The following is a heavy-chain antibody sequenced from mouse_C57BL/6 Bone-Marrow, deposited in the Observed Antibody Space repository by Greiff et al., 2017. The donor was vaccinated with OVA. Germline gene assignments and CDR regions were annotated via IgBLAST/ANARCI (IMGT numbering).Heavy chain of an antibody. Sequence: VQLQQSGAELVRPGASVTLSCKASGYTFTDYEMHWVKQTPVHSLEWIGAIDPETGGTAYNQKFKGKAILTADKSSSTAYLELRLLSSEDSAVYYGTRGYCNYYAMDYWGQGTSVTVSS. V-gene: IGHV1-15*01. D-gene: IGHD2-1*01. J-gene: IGHJ4*01. CDR2: IDPETGGT. CDR1: GYTFTDYE. CDR3: TRGYCNYYAMDY.